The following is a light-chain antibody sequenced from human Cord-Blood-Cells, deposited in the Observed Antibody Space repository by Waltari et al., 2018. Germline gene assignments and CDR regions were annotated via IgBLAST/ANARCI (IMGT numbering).Light chain of an antibody. Sequence: EIQMIKSLSSLSASVGDRDTITCQASQDISNYLNWYQQKPGKAPKLLIYDASNLETGVPSRFSGSGSGTDFTFTISSLQPEDIATYYCQQYDNLPITFGQGTRLEIK. J-gene: IGKJ5*01. CDR1: QDISNY. V-gene: IGKV1-33*01. CDR3: QQYDNLPIT. CDR2: DAS.